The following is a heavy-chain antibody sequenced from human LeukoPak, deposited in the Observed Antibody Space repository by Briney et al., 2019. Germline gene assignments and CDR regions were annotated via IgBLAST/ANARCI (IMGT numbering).Heavy chain of an antibody. CDR3: ARGHSGSYQRTDAFDI. J-gene: IGHJ3*02. Sequence: GGSLRLSCAASGFTFSSYEMNWVRQAPGKGLEWVSYISSSGSTIYYADSMKGRFSTSRDNAKNSLYLQMNSLTVEDTAVYYCARGHSGSYQRTDAFDIWGQGTMVTVSS. D-gene: IGHD1-26*01. V-gene: IGHV3-48*03. CDR2: ISSSGSTI. CDR1: GFTFSSYE.